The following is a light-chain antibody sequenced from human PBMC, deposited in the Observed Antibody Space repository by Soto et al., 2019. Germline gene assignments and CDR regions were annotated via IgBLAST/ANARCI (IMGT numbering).Light chain of an antibody. V-gene: IGKV3-15*01. J-gene: IGKJ1*01. Sequence: EKVMTQSPATLSMSPGERATLSCRASHSVNNFLAWYQQKPGKAPRLLIYGASTRATGIPARFSGSGSGTEFTLTISSLQSEDFAVYYCQQYSNWPSWTFGQGTKVEVK. CDR1: HSVNNF. CDR2: GAS. CDR3: QQYSNWPSWT.